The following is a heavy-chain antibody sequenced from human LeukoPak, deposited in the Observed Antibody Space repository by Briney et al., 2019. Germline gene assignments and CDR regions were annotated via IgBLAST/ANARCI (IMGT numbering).Heavy chain of an antibody. Sequence: GGSLRLSCAASGFTFSGHAMNWVRQAPGKGLEWVSGIGGGGGSVYYADSVKGRFTISRDNSKSTLYLQMNSLRAEDTAVYYCATDRGWRTSGYYLYYFEYWGQGTLVTYSS. CDR3: ATDRGWRTSGYYLYYFEY. D-gene: IGHD3-3*01. J-gene: IGHJ4*02. CDR2: IGGGGGSV. CDR1: GFTFSGHA. V-gene: IGHV3-23*01.